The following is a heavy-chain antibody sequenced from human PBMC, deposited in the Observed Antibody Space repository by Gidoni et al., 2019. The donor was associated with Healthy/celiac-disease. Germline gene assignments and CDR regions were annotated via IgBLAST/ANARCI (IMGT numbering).Heavy chain of an antibody. CDR2: IKSKPDGGTT. V-gene: IGHV3-15*01. CDR3: TSAGVGLEFCTNGVCQDWPFDY. CDR1: GFIFNSAW. D-gene: IGHD2-8*01. Sequence: EVQLVESGGGLVKPGGSLRLSCAASGFIFNSAWLSWVRQAPGKGLEWVGRIKSKPDGGTTDYAAPVKGRFTISRNDSENTLFLQMNSLKTEDTAVYYCTSAGVGLEFCTNGVCQDWPFDYWGQGTLVTVSS. J-gene: IGHJ4*02.